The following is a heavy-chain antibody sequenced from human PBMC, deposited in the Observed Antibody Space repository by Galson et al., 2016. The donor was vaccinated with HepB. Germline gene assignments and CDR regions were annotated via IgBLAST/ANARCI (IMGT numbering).Heavy chain of an antibody. Sequence: SLRLSCAASGFTFSSFGMYWVRQAPGKGLEWVSVSASGDITYYAHSVKGRFTISRDKSKNTLFLNMISLRAEDTASYYCASHLGGSSLDPFDIWGRGTMVTVSS. V-gene: IGHV3-23*01. CDR1: GFTFSSFG. CDR3: ASHLGGSSLDPFDI. J-gene: IGHJ3*02. CDR2: SASGDIT. D-gene: IGHD3-16*01.